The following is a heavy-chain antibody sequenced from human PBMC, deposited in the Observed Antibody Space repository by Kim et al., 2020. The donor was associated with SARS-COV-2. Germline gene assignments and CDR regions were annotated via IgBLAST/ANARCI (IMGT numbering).Heavy chain of an antibody. J-gene: IGHJ4*02. CDR1: GGSISSSSYY. Sequence: SETLSLTCTVSGGSISSSSYYWGWIRQPPGKGLEWIGSIYYSGSTYYNPSLKSRVTISVDTSKNQFSLKLSSVTAADTAVYYCARPEKSYSNYIPPFDYWGQGTLVTVSS. CDR3: ARPEKSYSNYIPPFDY. V-gene: IGHV4-39*01. D-gene: IGHD4-4*01. CDR2: IYYSGST.